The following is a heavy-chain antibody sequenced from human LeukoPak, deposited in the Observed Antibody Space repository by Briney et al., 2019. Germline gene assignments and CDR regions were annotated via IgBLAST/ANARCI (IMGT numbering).Heavy chain of an antibody. Sequence: PSETLSLTCTVSGGSISSYYWSWIRQPPGKGLEWIGYIYYSGSTYYNPSLKSRVTISVDTSKNQFSLKLSSVTTADTAVYYCARHHGGSYYGYFDYWGQGTLVTVSS. V-gene: IGHV4-59*08. CDR2: IYYSGST. CDR1: GGSISSYY. CDR3: ARHHGGSYYGYFDY. D-gene: IGHD1-26*01. J-gene: IGHJ4*02.